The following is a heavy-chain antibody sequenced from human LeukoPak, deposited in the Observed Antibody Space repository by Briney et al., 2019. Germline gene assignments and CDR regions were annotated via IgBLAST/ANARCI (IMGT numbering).Heavy chain of an antibody. CDR2: LSYDGSNE. CDR1: GFPFSSYG. Sequence: GGSLRLSCAASGFPFSSYGMHWVRQAPGKGLEWVAVLSYDGSNEYHADSVKGRFTISRDNSKNTLYLQMNSLRAEDTAVYYCARAGDGYDWGQGTLVTVSS. J-gene: IGHJ4*02. V-gene: IGHV3-30*03. CDR3: ARAGDGYD. D-gene: IGHD5-24*01.